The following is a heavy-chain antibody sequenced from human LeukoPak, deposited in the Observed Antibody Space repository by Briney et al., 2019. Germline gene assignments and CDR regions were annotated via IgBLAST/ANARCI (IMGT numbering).Heavy chain of an antibody. CDR1: GGSFSGYY. J-gene: IGHJ4*02. CDR3: ARVKDYYDSSGYGY. D-gene: IGHD3-22*01. CDR2: INHSGST. Sequence: PSEALSLTCAVYGGSFSGYYWSWIRQSPGKGLEWIGEINHSGSTNYNPSLKSRVTILIDTSKNQFSLKLNSVTAADTAVYYCARVKDYYDSSGYGYWGQGTLVTVSS. V-gene: IGHV4-34*01.